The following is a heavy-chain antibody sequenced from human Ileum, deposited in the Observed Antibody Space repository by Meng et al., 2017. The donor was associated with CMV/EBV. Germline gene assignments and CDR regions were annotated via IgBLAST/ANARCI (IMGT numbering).Heavy chain of an antibody. V-gene: IGHV4-30-4*08. CDR2: IFFSGNT. J-gene: IGHJ5*02. Sequence: QGERQEAGPGLVKPSQNLSLSCTVSGASISRCDYYWSWIRQPPGKGLEWIGYIFFSGNTYYNPSLNNRVIISIDTPRNQFSLKVDSVTAADTAVYYCARFRIAALGNLFDPWGHGTLVTVSS. CDR3: ARFRIAALGNLFDP. D-gene: IGHD6-13*01. CDR1: GASISRCDYY.